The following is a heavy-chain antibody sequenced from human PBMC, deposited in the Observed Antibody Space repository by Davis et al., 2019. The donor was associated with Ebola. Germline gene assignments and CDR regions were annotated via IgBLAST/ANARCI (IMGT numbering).Heavy chain of an antibody. D-gene: IGHD3-16*01. CDR3: ARDGGRHYYYYYGIDV. Sequence: GGSLRLSCAASGFTFSDYYMSWIRPAPGKALEWVSYISSSGSTIYYADSVKGRFTISRDNAKNSLYLQMNSLRDEDTAVYYCARDGGRHYYYYYGIDVWGQGTTVTVSS. V-gene: IGHV3-11*04. J-gene: IGHJ6*02. CDR2: ISSSGSTI. CDR1: GFTFSDYY.